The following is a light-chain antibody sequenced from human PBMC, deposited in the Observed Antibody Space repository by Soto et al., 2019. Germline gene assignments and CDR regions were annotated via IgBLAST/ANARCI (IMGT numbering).Light chain of an antibody. CDR3: QQYTNWPPNT. CDR2: GAS. CDR1: QRVYSN. Sequence: EILLTQYPDPLSVSPGESATLSCRASQRVYSNLAWYQQRPGQAPRLLIYGASTRATGVPARFSGRGSGTEFTLTISSLQSEDFAVYYCQQYTNWPPNTFGQGTRLEIK. J-gene: IGKJ5*01. V-gene: IGKV3-15*01.